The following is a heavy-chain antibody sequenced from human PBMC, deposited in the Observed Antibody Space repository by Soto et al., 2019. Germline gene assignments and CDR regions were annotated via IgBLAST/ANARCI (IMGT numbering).Heavy chain of an antibody. CDR2: ISYDPNNR. J-gene: IGHJ3*02. Sequence: GGSLRLSCAASGFSLSNYGMHWVRQAPGKWLEWVAGISYDPNNRYYADAVKVRFTISRDNSRDTLYLQMNSLGGEDTAVYYCAKNLEPWTLSDPFDIWGPGTLVTVSS. CDR1: GFSLSNYG. CDR3: AKNLEPWTLSDPFDI. D-gene: IGHD5-12*01. V-gene: IGHV3-30*18.